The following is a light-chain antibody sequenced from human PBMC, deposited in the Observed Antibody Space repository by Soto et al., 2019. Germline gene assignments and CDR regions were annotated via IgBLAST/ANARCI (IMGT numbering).Light chain of an antibody. V-gene: IGKV1-27*01. J-gene: IGKJ1*01. CDR3: QKYNSAPPT. CDR1: QAISNF. CDR2: GAS. Sequence: DIQMTQSPSSLSASVGDRVTITCRASQAISNFLAWYQQKPGQIPKLLIYGASTLQSGVPSRFSGTGSGTDFALTISSLQPEDFATYYCQKYNSAPPTFGTGTKVEV.